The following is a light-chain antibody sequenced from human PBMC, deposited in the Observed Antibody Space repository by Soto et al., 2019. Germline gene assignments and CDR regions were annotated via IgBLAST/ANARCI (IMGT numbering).Light chain of an antibody. V-gene: IGKV1-5*03. CDR3: QQYDIYPFT. Sequence: DIQMTQSPSTLSASVGDRVTITCRASQRISSWLAWYQQKPGKAPKLLIYKASSLESGVPSRFSGSGSGTEFTLTISSLQPDDFATYYCQQYDIYPFTFGPGTKVDIK. CDR2: KAS. J-gene: IGKJ3*01. CDR1: QRISSW.